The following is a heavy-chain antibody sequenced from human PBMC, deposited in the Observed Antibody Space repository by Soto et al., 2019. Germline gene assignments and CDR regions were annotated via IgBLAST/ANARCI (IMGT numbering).Heavy chain of an antibody. Sequence: QLQLQESGPGLVKPSETLSLTCTVSGGSISSSSYYWGWIRQPPGKGLEWIGGIYYSGSTYYNPSLKSRVTISVDTSKNQFSLKLSSVTAADTAVYYCARQTRSSWYSSNVWGQGTTVTVSS. CDR1: GGSISSSSYY. J-gene: IGHJ6*02. D-gene: IGHD6-13*01. V-gene: IGHV4-39*01. CDR3: ARQTRSSWYSSNV. CDR2: IYYSGST.